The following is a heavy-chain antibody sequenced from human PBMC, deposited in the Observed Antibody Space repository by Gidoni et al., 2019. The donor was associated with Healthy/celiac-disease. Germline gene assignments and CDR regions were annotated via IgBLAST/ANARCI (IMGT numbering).Heavy chain of an antibody. D-gene: IGHD6-19*01. J-gene: IGHJ6*03. V-gene: IGHV1-18*04. Sequence: QVQLVQSGAEVKKPGASVKVSCKASGYTFTSYGISWVRQAPGQGLEWMGWISAYNGNTNYAQKLQGRVTMTTDTSTSTAYMELRRLRSDDTAGYYCARGSEGYSSGWYRDYYYYMDVWGKGTTVTVSS. CDR3: ARGSEGYSSGWYRDYYYYMDV. CDR1: GYTFTSYG. CDR2: ISAYNGNT.